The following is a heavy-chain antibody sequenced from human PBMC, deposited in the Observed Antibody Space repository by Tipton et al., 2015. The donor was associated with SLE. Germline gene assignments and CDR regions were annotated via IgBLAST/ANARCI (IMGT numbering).Heavy chain of an antibody. Sequence: QLVQSGAEVKKPGASVKVSCKASGYTFTGYYMHWVRQAPGQGLEWMGRINPNSGGTNYAQKFQGRVTMTRDTSTSTVYMELSSLRSEDTAVYYCARADSSGWYSWGQGTLVTVSS. CDR2: INPNSGGT. CDR1: GYTFTGYY. D-gene: IGHD6-19*01. V-gene: IGHV1-2*06. J-gene: IGHJ4*02. CDR3: ARADSSGWYS.